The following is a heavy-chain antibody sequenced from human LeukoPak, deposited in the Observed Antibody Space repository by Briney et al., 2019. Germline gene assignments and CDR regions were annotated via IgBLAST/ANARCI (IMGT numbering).Heavy chain of an antibody. Sequence: PRGSLRLSCAGSVFTFASYAMTWVRQAPGKGLEWGSSISGRVSTTYYADSVKGRFTISRDNSKNTLYLQLRSLRAEDTAVYYCAKDRYWEDIVDGLFDYWGQGTLVTVSS. D-gene: IGHD2-15*01. J-gene: IGHJ4*02. CDR3: AKDRYWEDIVDGLFDY. CDR1: VFTFASYA. CDR2: ISGRVSTT. V-gene: IGHV3-23*01.